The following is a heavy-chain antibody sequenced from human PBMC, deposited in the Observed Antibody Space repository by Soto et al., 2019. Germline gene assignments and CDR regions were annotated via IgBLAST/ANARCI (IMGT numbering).Heavy chain of an antibody. D-gene: IGHD6-13*01. Sequence: GGSLRLSCAASGFTFSSYGMHWVRQAPGKGLEWVAVISYDGSNKYYADSVKGRFTISRDNSKNTLYLQMNSLRAEDTAVYYCAKEVELAAFDIWGQGTMVTVSS. CDR2: ISYDGSNK. CDR3: AKEVELAAFDI. CDR1: GFTFSSYG. J-gene: IGHJ3*02. V-gene: IGHV3-30*18.